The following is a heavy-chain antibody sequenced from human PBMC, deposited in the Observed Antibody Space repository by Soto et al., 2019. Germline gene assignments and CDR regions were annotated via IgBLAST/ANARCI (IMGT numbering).Heavy chain of an antibody. Sequence: WGSLRLSCAASGFTFSRYWMSWVRQAPGKGPEWVANIKEDGTEKYHVNSEEGRFTTSRDNAKNSLYLQMNSLRAEDTAVYYCARGGGDIVVVVAAADFYAIDYLGQGTLVTVSS. J-gene: IGHJ4*02. CDR2: IKEDGTEK. CDR3: ARGGGDIVVVVAAADFYAIDY. D-gene: IGHD2-15*01. CDR1: GFTFSRYW. V-gene: IGHV3-7*01.